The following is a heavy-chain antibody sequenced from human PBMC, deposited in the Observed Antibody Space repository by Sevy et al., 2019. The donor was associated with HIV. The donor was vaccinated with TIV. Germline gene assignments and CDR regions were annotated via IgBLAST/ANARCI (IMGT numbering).Heavy chain of an antibody. V-gene: IGHV3-15*07. Sequence: GGSLRLSCTASGFDFPNAWMNWIRQVPGKGLEWVGHIKSITDGGAADYATPVKGRFTISRHDSKNTLYLHMNSLKAEDTAVYYCSTDDLISYWGRGTLVTVSS. CDR1: GFDFPNAW. CDR3: STDDLISY. CDR2: IKSITDGGAA. J-gene: IGHJ4*02.